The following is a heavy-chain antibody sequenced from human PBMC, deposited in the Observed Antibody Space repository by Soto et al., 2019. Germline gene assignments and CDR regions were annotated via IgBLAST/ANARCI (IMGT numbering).Heavy chain of an antibody. CDR2: IIPIFGTA. D-gene: IGHD5-12*01. J-gene: IGHJ4*02. Sequence: QVQLVQSGAEVRKPGSSVKVSCKASGGTFSRHAISWVRQAPGQGLEWMGGIIPIFGTANHAQKFQGRVTIIADESTSTVYMELSSLRSEDTAVYYCAREMRWLQSGYFDYWGQGTLVTVSS. V-gene: IGHV1-69*01. CDR3: AREMRWLQSGYFDY. CDR1: GGTFSRHA.